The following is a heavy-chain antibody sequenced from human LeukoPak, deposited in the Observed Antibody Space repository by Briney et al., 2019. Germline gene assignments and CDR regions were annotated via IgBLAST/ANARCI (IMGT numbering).Heavy chain of an antibody. Sequence: SVKVSCKASGGTFSSYAISWARQAPGQGLEWMGRIIPIFGIANYAQKFQGRVTITADKSTSTAYMELSSLRSEDTAVYYCARVIDSSGYYYFDYWGQGTLVTVSS. J-gene: IGHJ4*02. CDR3: ARVIDSSGYYYFDY. CDR1: GGTFSSYA. V-gene: IGHV1-69*04. D-gene: IGHD3-22*01. CDR2: IIPIFGIA.